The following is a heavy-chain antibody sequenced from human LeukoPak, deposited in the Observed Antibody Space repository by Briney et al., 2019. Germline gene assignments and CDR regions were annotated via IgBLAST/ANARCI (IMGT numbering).Heavy chain of an antibody. Sequence: PGGSLRLSCAASGFTFSSYGMHWVRQAPGKGLEWVAVISYDGSNKYYADSVKGRFTISRDNSKNTLYLQMNSLRAEDTAVYYCANAVGYYDSEGDYWGQGTLVTVSS. CDR2: ISYDGSNK. CDR3: ANAVGYYDSEGDY. CDR1: GFTFSSYG. D-gene: IGHD3-22*01. V-gene: IGHV3-30*18. J-gene: IGHJ4*02.